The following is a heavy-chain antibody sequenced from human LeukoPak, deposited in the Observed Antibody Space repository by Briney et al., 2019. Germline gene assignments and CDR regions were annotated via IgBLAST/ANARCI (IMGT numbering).Heavy chain of an antibody. CDR1: GLSFSSYG. CDR2: INSDGSST. V-gene: IGHV3-74*01. D-gene: IGHD2-15*01. CDR3: ARLVAATRPDSLALDY. Sequence: AGGSLRLSCAASGLSFSSYGMHWVRQAPGKGLVWVSRINSDGSSTSYADSVKGRFTISRDNAKNTLYLQMNSLRAEDTAVYYCARLVAATRPDSLALDYWGQGTLVTVSS. J-gene: IGHJ4*02.